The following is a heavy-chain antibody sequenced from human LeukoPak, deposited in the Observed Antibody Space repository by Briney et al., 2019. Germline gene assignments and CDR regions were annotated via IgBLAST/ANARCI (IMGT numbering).Heavy chain of an antibody. CDR1: GYNFVNYG. D-gene: IGHD2-15*01. CDR2: ISAVNGDA. J-gene: IGHJ4*02. Sequence: ASVKVSCKTSGYNFVNYGVSWVRQAPGQGLEWMGWISAVNGDANSAHKFRGRLSMTMDTPTSTAYMELRSLRSDDTALYFCARDYKSSCSGATCLYFDYWGQGTLVTVSS. V-gene: IGHV1-18*01. CDR3: ARDYKSSCSGATCLYFDY.